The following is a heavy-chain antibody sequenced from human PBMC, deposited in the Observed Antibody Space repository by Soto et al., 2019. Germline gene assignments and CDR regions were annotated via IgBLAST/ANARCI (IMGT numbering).Heavy chain of an antibody. J-gene: IGHJ6*02. D-gene: IGHD1-26*01. CDR1: GGSFSAYY. Sequence: SETLSLTCAVYGGSFSAYYWSWVRQPPGKGLEWIGEIIHSESTKYNPSLKSRVTISVDTSKNQFSLKLSSVTAADTAVYYCARQRPTDGRWESANYYGMDVWGQGTPVTVSS. CDR2: IIHSEST. V-gene: IGHV4-34*12. CDR3: ARQRPTDGRWESANYYGMDV.